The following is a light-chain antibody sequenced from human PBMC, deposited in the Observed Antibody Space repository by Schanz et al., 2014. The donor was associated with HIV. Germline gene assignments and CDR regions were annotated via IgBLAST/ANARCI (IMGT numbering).Light chain of an antibody. CDR1: SSDVGGYNY. Sequence: QSALTQPRSVSGSPGQSVAISCTGTSSDVGGYNYVSWYQQHPGKAPKLMIYDVSNRPSGVSSRFSGSKSGNTASLTISGLQAEDEADYYCSSCTSSSTYVFGTGTKLTVL. V-gene: IGLV2-14*03. CDR3: SSCTSSSTYV. CDR2: DVS. J-gene: IGLJ1*01.